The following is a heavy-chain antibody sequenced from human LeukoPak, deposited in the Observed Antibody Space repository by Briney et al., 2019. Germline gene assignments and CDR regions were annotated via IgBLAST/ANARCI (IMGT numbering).Heavy chain of an antibody. V-gene: IGHV3-30*18. CDR3: ANLRY. J-gene: IGHJ4*02. Sequence: GRSLRLSCAASGFTVSSYGMHWVREAAGKGLEWVAVISYDGSNKYYADSVKGRFTISRDNSKNTLYLQMNSLRAEDTAVYYCANLRYWGQGTLVTVSS. CDR1: GFTVSSYG. CDR2: ISYDGSNK.